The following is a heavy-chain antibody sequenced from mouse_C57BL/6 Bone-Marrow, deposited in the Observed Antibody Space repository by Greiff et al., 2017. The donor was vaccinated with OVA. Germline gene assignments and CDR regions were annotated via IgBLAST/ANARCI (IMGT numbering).Heavy chain of an antibody. Sequence: QVQLQQPGAELVKPGASVKLSCKASGYTFTSYWMHWVKQRPGQGLEWIGMIHPNGGSTNYNEKFKSKATLTVDKSSSTAYMQLSSLTSEDSAVYYCARCYYGSSHWYFDVWGTGTTVTVSS. CDR1: GYTFTSYW. CDR2: IHPNGGST. D-gene: IGHD1-1*01. CDR3: ARCYYGSSHWYFDV. J-gene: IGHJ1*03. V-gene: IGHV1-64*01.